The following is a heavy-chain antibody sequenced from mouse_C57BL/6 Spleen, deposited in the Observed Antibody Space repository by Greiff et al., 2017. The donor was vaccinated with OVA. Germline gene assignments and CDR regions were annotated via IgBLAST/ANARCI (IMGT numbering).Heavy chain of an antibody. CDR1: GYNFTSYW. CDR3: ARSDGYDQAFDY. J-gene: IGHJ2*01. CDR2: IDPSDSYT. Sequence: QVQLQQPGAELVKPGASVKLSCKASGYNFTSYWMQWVKQRPGQGLEWIGEIDPSDSYTNYTQKFKGKATLTVDTSSSTAHMQLSSLTSEDSAVYYCARSDGYDQAFDYWGQGTTLTVSS. V-gene: IGHV1-50*01. D-gene: IGHD2-2*01.